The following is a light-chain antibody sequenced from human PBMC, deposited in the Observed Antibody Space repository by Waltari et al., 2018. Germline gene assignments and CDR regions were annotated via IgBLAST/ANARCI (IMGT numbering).Light chain of an antibody. J-gene: IGLJ1*01. CDR2: EVS. CDR1: SNDVGGYKY. CDR3: SSYTSSNTYV. V-gene: IGLV2-14*01. Sequence: QSALTQPASVSGSPGQSITISCTGTSNDVGGYKYVSWYQQKPGEAPKLIIYEVSNRPSGVSSRFSGSKSGRTASLTISGLRAEDEADYYGSSYTSSNTYVFGTGTRVAVL.